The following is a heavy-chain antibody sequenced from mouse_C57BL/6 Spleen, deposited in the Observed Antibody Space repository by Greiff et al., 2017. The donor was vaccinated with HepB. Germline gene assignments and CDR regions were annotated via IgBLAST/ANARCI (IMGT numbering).Heavy chain of an antibody. CDR3: ARENDYVFDY. J-gene: IGHJ2*01. D-gene: IGHD2-4*01. CDR1: GYSITSGYY. CDR2: ISYDGSN. V-gene: IGHV3-6*01. Sequence: EVQLQESGPGLVKPSQSLSLTCSVTGYSITSGYYWNWIRQFPGNQLEWMGYISYDGSNNYNPSLKNRISITRDTSKNQFFLKLNSVTTEDTATYYCARENDYVFDYWGQGTTLTVSS.